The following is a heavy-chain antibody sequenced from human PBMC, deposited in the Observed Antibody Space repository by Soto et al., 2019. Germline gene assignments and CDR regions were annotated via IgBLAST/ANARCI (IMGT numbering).Heavy chain of an antibody. V-gene: IGHV3-21*04. D-gene: IGHD3-22*01. CDR3: AKDLNKGHYYDSSGYYHDY. J-gene: IGHJ4*02. Sequence: PGGSLRLSCVASGFSFSKYAMNWVRQAPGKGLEWVSSISSSGYYIHYADSVKGRFTVSRDTASKTLFLQMNSLRGEDTAVYYCAKDLNKGHYYDSSGYYHDYWGQGTLVTVSS. CDR1: GFSFSKYA. CDR2: ISSSGYYI.